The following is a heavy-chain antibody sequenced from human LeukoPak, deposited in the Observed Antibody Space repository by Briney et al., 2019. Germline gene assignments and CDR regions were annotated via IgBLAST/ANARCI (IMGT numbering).Heavy chain of an antibody. V-gene: IGHV4-34*01. J-gene: IGHJ4*02. CDR3: ARQSQEYGFDY. CDR1: GGSFSGYY. D-gene: IGHD2-2*01. CDR2: INHSGST. Sequence: SETLSLTCAVYGGSFSGYYWSWIRQPPGKGLEWIGEINHSGSTNYNPSLKSRVTISVDTSKNQFSLKLSSVTAADTAVYYCARQSQEYGFDYWAREPWSPSPQ.